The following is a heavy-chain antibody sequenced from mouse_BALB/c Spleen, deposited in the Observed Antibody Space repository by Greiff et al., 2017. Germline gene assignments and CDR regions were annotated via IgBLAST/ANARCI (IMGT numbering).Heavy chain of an antibody. CDR1: GYTFTDYN. CDR2: IYPYNGGT. Sequence: DVQLQESGPELVKPGASVKISCKASGYTFTDYNMHWVKQSHGKSLEWIGYIYPYNGGTGYNQKFKSKATLTVDNSSSTAYMELRSLTSEDSAVYYCASENGNYFAYWGQGTLVTVSA. J-gene: IGHJ3*01. D-gene: IGHD2-1*01. V-gene: IGHV1S29*02. CDR3: ASENGNYFAY.